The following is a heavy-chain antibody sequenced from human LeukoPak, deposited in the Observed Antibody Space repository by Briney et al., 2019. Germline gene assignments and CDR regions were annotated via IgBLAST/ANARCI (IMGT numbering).Heavy chain of an antibody. CDR3: AAQQLVQYYYYYMDV. V-gene: IGHV4-59*01. CDR2: IYYSGST. J-gene: IGHJ6*03. D-gene: IGHD6-13*01. CDR1: GGSISSYY. Sequence: PSETLSLTCTVSGGSISSYYWSWIRQPPGKGLEWIGYIYYSGSTNYNPSLKSRVTMSLGTSKNQFSLKLSSVTAADTAVYYCAAQQLVQYYYYYMDVWGKGTTVTISS.